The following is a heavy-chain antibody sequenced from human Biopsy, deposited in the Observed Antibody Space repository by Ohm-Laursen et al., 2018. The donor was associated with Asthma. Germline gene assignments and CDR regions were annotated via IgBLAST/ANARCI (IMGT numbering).Heavy chain of an antibody. V-gene: IGHV4-30-4*02. CDR1: GGYTGSSDHP. CDR3: ARVVSYGDIYFGIDV. D-gene: IGHD4-17*01. CDR2: VFWSGST. Sequence: SDTLSLTCRVSGGYTGSSDHPWAWIRQAPGKGLEWIGFVFWSGSTHYSRSLERRVSISIDTATNEFSMKLWSVTPADTAVYSCARVVSYGDIYFGIDVWGPGNTVVVS. J-gene: IGHJ6*02.